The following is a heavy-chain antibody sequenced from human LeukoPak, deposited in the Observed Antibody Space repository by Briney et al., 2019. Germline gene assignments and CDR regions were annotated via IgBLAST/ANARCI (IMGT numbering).Heavy chain of an antibody. CDR2: ISAYNGNT. CDR3: ARAIGDSSGYYNWFDP. V-gene: IGHV1-18*01. D-gene: IGHD3-22*01. Sequence: ASVKVSCKASGGTFSSYGISWVRQAPGQGLEWMGWISAYNGNTNYAQKLQGRVTMTTDTSTSTAYMELRSLRSDDTAVYYCARAIGDSSGYYNWFDPWGQGTLVTVSS. CDR1: GGTFSSYG. J-gene: IGHJ5*02.